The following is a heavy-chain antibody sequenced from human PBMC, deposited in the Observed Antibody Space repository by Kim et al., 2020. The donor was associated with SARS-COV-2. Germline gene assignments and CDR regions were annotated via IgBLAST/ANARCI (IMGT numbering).Heavy chain of an antibody. J-gene: IGHJ5*02. V-gene: IGHV4-4*02. CDR3: ARDLVRGVRNYFDP. Sequence: SETLSLTCTVSGDSISSSYWSSWVRQPPGKGLEWIGEIYHSGTTHYNPSLKSRVSTSIDKSRSQFSLIMTSLTAADTAVYYCARDLVRGVRNYFDPWGQGILVTVFS. CDR2: IYHSGTT. CDR1: GDSISSSYW. D-gene: IGHD3-10*01.